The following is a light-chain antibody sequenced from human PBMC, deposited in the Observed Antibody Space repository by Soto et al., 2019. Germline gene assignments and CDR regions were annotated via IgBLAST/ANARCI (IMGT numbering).Light chain of an antibody. J-gene: IGKJ1*01. CDR1: QSVSSY. V-gene: IGKV3-11*01. Sequence: EIVLTQSPATLSLSPGERATLSCRASQSVSSYLAWYQQKPGQAPRLLIYDASNRATGIPARFSGCWSGTDFTLTISSLEPEDFAVYYCQHRSNWPRTFGQGTKVEIK. CDR3: QHRSNWPRT. CDR2: DAS.